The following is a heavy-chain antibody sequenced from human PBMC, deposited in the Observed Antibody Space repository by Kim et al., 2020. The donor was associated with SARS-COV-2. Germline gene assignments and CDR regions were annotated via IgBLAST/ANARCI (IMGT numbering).Heavy chain of an antibody. CDR2: ISYDGSNK. CDR3: AKSPRYSSSWSIDY. D-gene: IGHD6-13*01. J-gene: IGHJ4*02. Sequence: GGSLRLSCAASGFTFSSYGMHWVRQAPGKGLEWVAVISYDGSNKYYADSVKGRFTISRDNSKNTLYLQMNSLRAEDTAVYYCAKSPRYSSSWSIDYWGQG. CDR1: GFTFSSYG. V-gene: IGHV3-30*18.